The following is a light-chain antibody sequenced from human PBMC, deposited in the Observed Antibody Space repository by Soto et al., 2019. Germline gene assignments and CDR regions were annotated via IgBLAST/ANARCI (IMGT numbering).Light chain of an antibody. CDR2: DAS. CDR3: QQYAYPPWT. V-gene: IGKV3-11*01. Sequence: EIVLTQSPATLSLSPGERATLSCRASQSVSSYLAWYQQKPGQAPRLLIYDASNRATGIPARFSGSGSGTDFTLTISRLEPEDFAVYYCQQYAYPPWTFGHGTKVEIK. CDR1: QSVSSY. J-gene: IGKJ1*01.